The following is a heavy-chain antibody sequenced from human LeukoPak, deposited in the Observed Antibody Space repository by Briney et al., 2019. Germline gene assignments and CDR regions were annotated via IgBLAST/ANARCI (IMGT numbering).Heavy chain of an antibody. J-gene: IGHJ4*02. CDR2: ISSSGSTI. D-gene: IGHD1-1*01. V-gene: IGHV3-11*04. CDR1: GFTFSDYY. Sequence: PGGSLRLSCAASGFTFSDYYMSWIRQAPGKGLEWVSYISSSGSTIYYADSVKGRFTISRDNAKNSLYLQMISLRADDTAVYYCARVSGRLERQSDLDYWGQGTLVIVSS. CDR3: ARVSGRLERQSDLDY.